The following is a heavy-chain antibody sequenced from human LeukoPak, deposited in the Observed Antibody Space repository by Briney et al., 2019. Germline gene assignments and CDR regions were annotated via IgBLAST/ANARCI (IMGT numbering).Heavy chain of an antibody. CDR3: ARAQYYYDSSGYYLPYYLDY. Sequence: GGSLRLSCAASGFTVSSNYMSWVRQAPGKGLKWVSVIYSGGSTYYADSVKGRFTISRDNSKNTLYLQMNSLRAEDTAVYYCARAQYYYDSSGYYLPYYLDYWGQGTLVTVSS. D-gene: IGHD3-22*01. V-gene: IGHV3-53*01. J-gene: IGHJ4*02. CDR2: IYSGGST. CDR1: GFTVSSNY.